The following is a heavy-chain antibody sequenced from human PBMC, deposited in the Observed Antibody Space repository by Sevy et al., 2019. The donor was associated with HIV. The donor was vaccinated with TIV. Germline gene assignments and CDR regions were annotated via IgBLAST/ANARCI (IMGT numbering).Heavy chain of an antibody. J-gene: IGHJ2*01. Sequence: SETLSLICTVSGGSISSSSYYWGWVRQPPGKGLEWIGSLYSTGSTSYNPSLRSRATVSADTSKNQFSLKLDSVSDADTAVYYCATPRASGWCEGTGGYFDVWGRGTLVTVSS. CDR3: ATPRASGWCEGTGGYFDV. CDR2: LYSTGST. CDR1: GGSISSSSYY. V-gene: IGHV4-39*01. D-gene: IGHD6-19*01.